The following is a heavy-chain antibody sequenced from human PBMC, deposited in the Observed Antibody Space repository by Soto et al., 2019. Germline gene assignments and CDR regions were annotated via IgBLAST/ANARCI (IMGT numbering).Heavy chain of an antibody. V-gene: IGHV4-59*08. CDR2: IYYSGST. CDR3: ARAASIVAMDYRYGMDV. J-gene: IGHJ6*02. Sequence: SETLSLTCTVSGGSISSYYWSWIRQPPGKGLEWIGYIYYSGSTNYNPSLKSRVTISVDTSKNQFSLKLSSVTAADTAVYYCARAASIVAMDYRYGMDVWGQGTTVTVSS. D-gene: IGHD5-12*01. CDR1: GGSISSYY.